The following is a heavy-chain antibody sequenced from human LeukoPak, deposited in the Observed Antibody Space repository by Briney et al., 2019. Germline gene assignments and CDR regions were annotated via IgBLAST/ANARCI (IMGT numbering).Heavy chain of an antibody. V-gene: IGHV4-39*01. Sequence: SETLSLTSTVSGGSIRSSSYCGGWIRQPPGKGLEWIGSICYSGSTFYNPSLKSRVTLSVDTSKNQFSLKLSSVTAADTAVYYCARTDNYIPEEWFYPWGQGTLVTVSS. J-gene: IGHJ5*02. CDR3: ARTDNYIPEEWFYP. CDR1: GGSIRSSSYC. D-gene: IGHD5-24*01. CDR2: ICYSGST.